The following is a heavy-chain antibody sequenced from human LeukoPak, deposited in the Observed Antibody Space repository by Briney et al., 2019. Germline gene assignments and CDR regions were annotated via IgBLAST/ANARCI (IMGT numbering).Heavy chain of an antibody. J-gene: IGHJ4*02. D-gene: IGHD2/OR15-2a*01. V-gene: IGHV4-39*01. CDR3: ARRLSTRSYYLDD. CDR1: GDSINSSSYY. CDR2: IYYSGTT. Sequence: SETLSLTCTVSGDSINSSSYYWGWIRQPPGKGLEWIGDIYYSGTTNYNPSLKSRVTMSVDTSKNQFSLKLNSATAADTAVYYCARRLSTRSYYLDDWGQGTLVTVSS.